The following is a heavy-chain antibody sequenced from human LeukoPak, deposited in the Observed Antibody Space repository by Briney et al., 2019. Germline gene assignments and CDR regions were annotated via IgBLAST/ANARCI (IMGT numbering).Heavy chain of an antibody. Sequence: QPGGSLRLSCAASGFTFSSYAMSWVRQGQGRGLERVSAISGSGGSTYYADSVKGRFTISRDNSKNTLYLQMNSLRAEDTAVYYCAKVVPAACLQHWGQGTLVTVSS. V-gene: IGHV3-23*01. J-gene: IGHJ1*01. CDR3: AKVVPAACLQH. CDR2: ISGSGGST. D-gene: IGHD2-2*01. CDR1: GFTFSSYA.